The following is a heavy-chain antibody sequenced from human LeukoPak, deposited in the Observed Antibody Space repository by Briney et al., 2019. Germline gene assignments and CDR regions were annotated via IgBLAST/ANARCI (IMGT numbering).Heavy chain of an antibody. CDR3: AREQRPRADYYGSGSYSQRQYFQH. D-gene: IGHD3-10*01. J-gene: IGHJ1*01. Sequence: SETLSLTCAVYGGSFSGYYWSWIRQPPGKGLEWIGEINHSGSTNYNPSLKSRVTISVDTSKNQFSLKLSSVTAADTAVYYCAREQRPRADYYGSGSYSQRQYFQHWGQGTLVTVSP. CDR1: GGSFSGYY. CDR2: INHSGST. V-gene: IGHV4-34*01.